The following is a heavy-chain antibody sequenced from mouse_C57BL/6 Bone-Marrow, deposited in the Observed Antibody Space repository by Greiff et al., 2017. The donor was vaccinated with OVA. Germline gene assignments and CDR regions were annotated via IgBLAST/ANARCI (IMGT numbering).Heavy chain of an antibody. Sequence: EVKLVESGGGLVKPGGSLKLSCAASGFTFSSYAMSWVRQTPEKRLEWVATISDGGSYTYYPDNVKGRFTISRDNAKNNLYLQMSHLKSEDTAMYYCARDWGWLLYYFDYWGQGTTLTVSS. J-gene: IGHJ2*01. CDR3: ARDWGWLLYYFDY. CDR2: ISDGGSYT. CDR1: GFTFSSYA. D-gene: IGHD2-3*01. V-gene: IGHV5-4*01.